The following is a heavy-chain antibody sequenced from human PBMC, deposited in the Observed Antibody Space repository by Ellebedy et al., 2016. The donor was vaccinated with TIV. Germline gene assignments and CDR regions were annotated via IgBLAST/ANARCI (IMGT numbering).Heavy chain of an antibody. D-gene: IGHD3-3*01. CDR1: DDSISNDY. V-gene: IGHV4-59*13. CDR2: IYSSGST. CDR3: ARGQTIFGVLVRAFDI. J-gene: IGHJ3*02. Sequence: SETLSLTXTVSDDSISNDYWSWIRQPPGKGLEWIGCIYSSGSTNYSPSLNSRVTISIDTSKNQFSLKVSSVTAADTAIYYCARGQTIFGVLVRAFDIWGQGTGVTVSS.